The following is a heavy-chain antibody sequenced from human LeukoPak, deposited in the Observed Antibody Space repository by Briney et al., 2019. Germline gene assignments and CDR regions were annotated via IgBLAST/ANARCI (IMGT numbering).Heavy chain of an antibody. CDR3: ARMPTVRAPGIDY. J-gene: IGHJ4*02. D-gene: IGHD3-10*01. CDR2: IWYDGSNK. Sequence: PGGSLRLSCAASGFTFSSYGMHWVRQAPGKGLEWVAVIWYDGSNKYYADSVKGRFTISRDNSKNTLYLQMNSLRAEDTAVYYCARMPTVRAPGIDYWGQGTLVTVSS. CDR1: GFTFSSYG. V-gene: IGHV3-33*01.